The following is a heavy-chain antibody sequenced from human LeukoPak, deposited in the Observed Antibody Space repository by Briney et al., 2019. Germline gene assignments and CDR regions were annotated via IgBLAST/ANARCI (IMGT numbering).Heavy chain of an antibody. D-gene: IGHD1-26*01. CDR3: TRDIAGGFLDY. V-gene: IGHV3-30*03. CDR2: ISYDGSNK. CDR1: GFTFSSYS. J-gene: IGHJ4*02. Sequence: GGSLRLSCAASGFTFSSYSMNWVRQAPGKGLEWVAVISYDGSNKYYADSVRGRFTISRDNSKNMLYLQMNSLRVEDTAVYYCTRDIAGGFLDYWGQGTLVTVSS.